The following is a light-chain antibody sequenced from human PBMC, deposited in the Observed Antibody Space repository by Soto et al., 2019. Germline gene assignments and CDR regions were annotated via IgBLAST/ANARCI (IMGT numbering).Light chain of an antibody. CDR2: EVS. CDR3: SSYTSSNPWV. V-gene: IGLV2-14*01. J-gene: IGLJ3*02. Sequence: QSALTQPASVSGSPGQSITISCTGTSSDVGGYNYVSWYQQHPGKVPRLMIYEVSNRPSGLSNRFSGSKSDNTASLTISGLQAGDEADYYCSSYTSSNPWVFGGGTKVTVL. CDR1: SSDVGGYNY.